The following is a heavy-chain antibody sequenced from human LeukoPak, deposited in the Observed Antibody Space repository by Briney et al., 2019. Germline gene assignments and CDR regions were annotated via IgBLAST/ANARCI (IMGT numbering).Heavy chain of an antibody. D-gene: IGHD4-17*01. V-gene: IGHV3-74*01. J-gene: IGHJ5*02. CDR3: ARTMTTVTNNWFDP. Sequence: GGSLRLSCAASGFTFSNYWMHWVRQAPGKGLGGVSRINSDGINTSYADSVKGRFTISRDNAKNTLNLQMNSLRAEDTAVYYCARTMTTVTNNWFDPWGQGTLVTVSS. CDR1: GFTFSNYW. CDR2: INSDGINT.